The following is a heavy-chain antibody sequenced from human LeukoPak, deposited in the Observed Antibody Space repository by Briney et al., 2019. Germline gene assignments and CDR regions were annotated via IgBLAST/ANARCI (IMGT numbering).Heavy chain of an antibody. V-gene: IGHV3-7*01. Sequence: GGSLRLSCAASGFTVSSNYMSWVRQAPGKGLEWVASIRQDGSEKYCVDSVKGRFTISRDNAKNSLYLLMNSLRAEDTAVYYCARDAYNWNIDVFDIWGQGTMVTVSS. J-gene: IGHJ3*02. CDR2: IRQDGSEK. D-gene: IGHD1/OR15-1a*01. CDR1: GFTVSSNY. CDR3: ARDAYNWNIDVFDI.